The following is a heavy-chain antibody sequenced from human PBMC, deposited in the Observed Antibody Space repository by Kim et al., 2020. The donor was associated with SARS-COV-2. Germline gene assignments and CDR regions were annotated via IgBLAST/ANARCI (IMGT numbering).Heavy chain of an antibody. CDR2: INSDGSST. V-gene: IGHV3-74*01. CDR3: ARGDSGSYWEYYYYYGMDV. CDR1: GFTFSSYW. J-gene: IGHJ6*02. D-gene: IGHD1-26*01. Sequence: GGSLRLSCAASGFTFSSYWMHWVRQAPGKGLVWVSRINSDGSSTSYADSVKGRFTISRDNAKNTLYLQMNSLRAEDTAVYYCARGDSGSYWEYYYYYGMDVWGQGTTVTVSS.